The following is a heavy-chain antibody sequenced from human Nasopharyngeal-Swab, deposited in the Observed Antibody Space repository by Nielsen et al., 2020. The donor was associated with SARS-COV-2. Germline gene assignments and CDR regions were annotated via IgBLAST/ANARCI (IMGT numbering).Heavy chain of an antibody. J-gene: IGHJ4*02. D-gene: IGHD5-18*01. CDR2: ISSSSSTI. Sequence: GGSLSLSCAASGFTFSDYYMSWIRQAPGKGLEWVSYISSSSSTIYYADSVKGRFTISRDNAKNSLYLQMNSLRDDDTAVYYCARDGGYSYGYREFDYWGQGTLVTVSS. CDR3: ARDGGYSYGYREFDY. CDR1: GFTFSDYY. V-gene: IGHV3-11*04.